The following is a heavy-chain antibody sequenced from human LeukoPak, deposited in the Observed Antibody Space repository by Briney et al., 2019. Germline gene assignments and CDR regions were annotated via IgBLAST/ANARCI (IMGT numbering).Heavy chain of an antibody. V-gene: IGHV3-74*01. CDR1: GFTFSSYW. CDR3: VRDDDYSNYDLDY. Sequence: GGSLRLSCAASGFTFSSYWMHWVRQAPGKALVWVSYINTDGSRTSYADSVRGRFTISRDNAKNTLYLQMNGLRAEDTAVYYCVRDDDYSNYDLDYWGQGTLVTVSS. CDR2: INTDGSRT. D-gene: IGHD4-4*01. J-gene: IGHJ4*02.